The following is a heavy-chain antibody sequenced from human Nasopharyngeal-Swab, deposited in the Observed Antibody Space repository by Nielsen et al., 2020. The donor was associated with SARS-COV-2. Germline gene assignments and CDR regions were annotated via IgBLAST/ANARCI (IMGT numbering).Heavy chain of an antibody. V-gene: IGHV3-21*01. CDR2: ISTTSDYI. J-gene: IGHJ6*02. CDR3: ARGRAQLWSRVNGMDV. D-gene: IGHD5-18*01. Sequence: GGSLRLSCAASGFTFTDYVMNWVRQAPGKGLEWVSSISTTSDYIYYADSVKGRFTISRDNARNSLHLQMHSLRAEDTAVYYCARGRAQLWSRVNGMDVWGQGTTVTVSS. CDR1: GFTFTDYV.